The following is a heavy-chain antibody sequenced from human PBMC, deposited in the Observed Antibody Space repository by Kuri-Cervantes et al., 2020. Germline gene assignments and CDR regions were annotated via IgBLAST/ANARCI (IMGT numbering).Heavy chain of an antibody. Sequence: GESLKISCAASGFTFSSYGMLWVRQAPGKGLEWVAVIWYDGSNKYYADSVKGRFTISRDNSKNTLYLQMNSLRAEDTAVYYCARGRDTAMVFDYWGQGTLVTVSS. CDR1: GFTFSSYG. J-gene: IGHJ4*02. V-gene: IGHV3-33*01. D-gene: IGHD5-18*01. CDR3: ARGRDTAMVFDY. CDR2: IWYDGSNK.